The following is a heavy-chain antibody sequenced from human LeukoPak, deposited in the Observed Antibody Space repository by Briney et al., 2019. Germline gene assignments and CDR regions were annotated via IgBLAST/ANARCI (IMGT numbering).Heavy chain of an antibody. D-gene: IGHD1-26*01. Sequence: GASVKVSCKASGYTFTSYGISWVRQAPGQGLEWMGWISAYNGNTNYAQKLQGRVTMTTDTSTSTAYMELRSLRSDDTAVYYCARVIKEGIVGATTLTDYWGQGTLVTVSS. CDR2: ISAYNGNT. CDR1: GYTFTSYG. CDR3: ARVIKEGIVGATTLTDY. V-gene: IGHV1-18*01. J-gene: IGHJ4*02.